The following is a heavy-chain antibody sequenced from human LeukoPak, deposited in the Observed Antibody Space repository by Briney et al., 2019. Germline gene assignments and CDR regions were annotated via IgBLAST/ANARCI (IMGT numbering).Heavy chain of an antibody. CDR3: VRGVVSTSRPPKNRFDP. V-gene: IGHV4-34*01. D-gene: IGHD2-2*01. Sequence: SSETLSLTCAVYGGSFSDDFWTWIRLAPGKGLEWIGEVFHDGIANYNPSLKSRAIVSVDTSKKQFSLRLSSVTAADTAVYYCVRGVVSTSRPPKNRFDPWGQGTPVTVSS. CDR2: VFHDGIA. CDR1: GGSFSDDF. J-gene: IGHJ5*02.